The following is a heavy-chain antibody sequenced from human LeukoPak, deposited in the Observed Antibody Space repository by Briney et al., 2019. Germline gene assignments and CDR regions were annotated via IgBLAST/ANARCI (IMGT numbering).Heavy chain of an antibody. CDR2: INHSGST. J-gene: IGHJ5*02. CDR1: GGSFSGYY. D-gene: IGHD2-15*01. Sequence: SETLSLTCAVYGGSFSGYYWSWIRQPPGKGLEWIGEINHSGSTNYNPSLKSRVTISVDTSKNQFSLKLSSVTAADTAVYYCVRSTAVVVAASTKRNWFDPWGQGTLVTVSS. V-gene: IGHV4-34*01. CDR3: VRSTAVVVAASTKRNWFDP.